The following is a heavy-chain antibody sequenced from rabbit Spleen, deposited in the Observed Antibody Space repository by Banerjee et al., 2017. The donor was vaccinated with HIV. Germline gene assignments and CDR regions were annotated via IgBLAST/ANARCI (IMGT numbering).Heavy chain of an antibody. CDR1: GFSFSSRYY. V-gene: IGHV1S40*01. CDR3: ARETNSGWGVVSFYFNL. D-gene: IGHD4-1*01. CDR2: IDAGNSGDT. J-gene: IGHJ4*01. Sequence: QSLEESGGDLVKPGASLTLTCTASGFSFSSRYYMCWVRQAPGKGLEWIACIDAGNSGDTYYASWAKGRFTISETSSTTVTLQMTSLTAADTATYFCARETNSGWGVVSFYFNLWGPGTLVTVS.